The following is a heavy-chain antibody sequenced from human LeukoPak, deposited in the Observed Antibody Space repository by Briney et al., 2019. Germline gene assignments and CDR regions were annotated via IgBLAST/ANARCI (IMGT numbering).Heavy chain of an antibody. CDR3: ARALGYYDYDP. D-gene: IGHD3-16*01. Sequence: PSETLSLTCTVSGASISSYFWTWIRQSPGKGLEWIGYISSIGSTNYNPSLKSRVTISGDTSKNQFSLKLTSVTAADTALYFCARALGYYDYDPWGQGILVSVSS. J-gene: IGHJ5*02. CDR1: GASISSYF. CDR2: ISSIGST. V-gene: IGHV4-59*12.